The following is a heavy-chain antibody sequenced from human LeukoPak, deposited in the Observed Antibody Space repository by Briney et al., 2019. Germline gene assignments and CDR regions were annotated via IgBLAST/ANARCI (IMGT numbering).Heavy chain of an antibody. J-gene: IGHJ4*02. D-gene: IGHD3-3*01. CDR1: GFTFSSYG. CDR2: IRYDGSNK. CDR3: ARDPIDFWSGYVFDY. Sequence: GGSLRLSCAASGFTFSSYGMHWVRQAPGKGLEWAAFIRYDGSNKYYADSVKGRFTISRDNSKNTLYLQMNSLRAEDTAVYYCARDPIDFWSGYVFDYWGQGTLVTVSS. V-gene: IGHV3-30*02.